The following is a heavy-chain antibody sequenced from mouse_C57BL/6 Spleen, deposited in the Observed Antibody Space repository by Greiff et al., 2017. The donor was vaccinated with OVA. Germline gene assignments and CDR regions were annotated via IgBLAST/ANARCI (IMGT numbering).Heavy chain of an antibody. D-gene: IGHD2-3*01. Sequence: VQLQQPGAELVRPGSSVKLSCKASGYTFTSYWMHWVKQRPIQGLEWIGNIDPSDSETHYNQKFKDKATLTVDKSSSTAYMQLSSLTSEDSAVYYCARVRWSYAMDYWGQGTSVTVSS. CDR2: IDPSDSET. CDR3: ARVRWSYAMDY. V-gene: IGHV1-52*01. J-gene: IGHJ4*01. CDR1: GYTFTSYW.